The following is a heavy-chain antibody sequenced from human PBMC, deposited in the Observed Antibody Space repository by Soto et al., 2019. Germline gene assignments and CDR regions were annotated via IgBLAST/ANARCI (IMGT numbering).Heavy chain of an antibody. CDR2: IYYSGST. V-gene: IGHV4-31*03. CDR3: ARGGRRSPVMDV. J-gene: IGHJ6*02. CDR1: GGSISSGGYY. Sequence: QVQLQESGPGLVKPSQTLSLTCTVSGGSISSGGYYWSWIRQHPGKGLEWIGYIYYSGSTYYNPSLKSRVTVSVDTSKNQFSLKLSSVTAADTAVYYCARGGRRSPVMDVWGQGTTVTVSS.